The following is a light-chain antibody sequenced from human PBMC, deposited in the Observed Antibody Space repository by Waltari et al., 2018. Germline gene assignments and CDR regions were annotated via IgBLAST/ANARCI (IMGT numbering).Light chain of an antibody. Sequence: EIPMTKSPSSLSASVGHTVTITFRPRQSLSSWLAWYQQNPGKAPKLLIYKASSLQSTVPSAFSGSGSGTDFTLTISSLQPEDFSTYYCLQYSRSPYSFGQGTKVEIK. J-gene: IGKJ2*03. CDR1: QSLSSW. CDR3: LQYSRSPYS. CDR2: KAS. V-gene: IGKV1D-16*02.